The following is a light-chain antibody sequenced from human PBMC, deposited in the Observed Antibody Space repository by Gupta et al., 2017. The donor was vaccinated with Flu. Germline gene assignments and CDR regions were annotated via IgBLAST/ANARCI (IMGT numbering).Light chain of an antibody. V-gene: IGLV1-47*01. CDR2: INN. CDR3: CSWQSNVNRFCV. Sequence: QSVLTQPPSVSGTPGQRVTISCSGSSLNIGSHDVWWYKQFPGTAPTLLLYINNGRPSGAPDRFSGSKSCASASLTITSLRSEEDADYYYCSWQSNVNRFCVFGTGTKVIVL. J-gene: IGLJ1*01. CDR1: SLNIGSHD.